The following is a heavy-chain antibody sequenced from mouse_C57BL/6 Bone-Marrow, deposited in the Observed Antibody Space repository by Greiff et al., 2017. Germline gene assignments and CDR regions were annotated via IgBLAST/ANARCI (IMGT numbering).Heavy chain of an antibody. CDR1: GYTFTSYW. D-gene: IGHD2-3*01. V-gene: IGHV1-7*01. Sequence: VKLMESGAELAKPGASVKLSCKASGYTFTSYWMHWVKQRPGQGLEWIGYINPSSGYTKYNQKFKDKATLTADKSSSTAYMHLSSLTYEDSAVYYCARRIYDGYYPSYAMDYWGQGTSVTVSS. J-gene: IGHJ4*01. CDR3: ARRIYDGYYPSYAMDY. CDR2: INPSSGYT.